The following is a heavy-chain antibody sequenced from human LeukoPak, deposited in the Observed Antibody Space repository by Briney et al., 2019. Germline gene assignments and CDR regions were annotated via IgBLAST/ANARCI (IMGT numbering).Heavy chain of an antibody. J-gene: IGHJ6*02. D-gene: IGHD3-9*01. Sequence: SETLSLTCSVSGGSISSSSYYWGWIRQPPGKGLEWIGSIYYSGSTYYNPSLKSRVTISVDTSKNQFSLKLSSVTAADTAVYYCASDDPLTGYLGYYYYGMDVWGQGTTVTVSS. V-gene: IGHV4-39*01. CDR2: IYYSGST. CDR1: GGSISSSSYY. CDR3: ASDDPLTGYLGYYYYGMDV.